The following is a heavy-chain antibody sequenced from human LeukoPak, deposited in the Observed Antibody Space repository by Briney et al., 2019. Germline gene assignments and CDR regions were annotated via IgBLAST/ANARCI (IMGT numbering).Heavy chain of an antibody. CDR1: GGSISSYY. CDR3: ASGPYYDSGSHDY. J-gene: IGHJ4*02. Sequence: SETLSLTCTVSGGSISSYYWSWIRQPPGKGLEWIGYIYYSGSTNYNPSLKSRVTISVDTSKNQFSLKLSSVTAADTAVYYCASGPYYDSGSHDYWGQGTLVTVSS. D-gene: IGHD3-10*01. CDR2: IYYSGST. V-gene: IGHV4-59*08.